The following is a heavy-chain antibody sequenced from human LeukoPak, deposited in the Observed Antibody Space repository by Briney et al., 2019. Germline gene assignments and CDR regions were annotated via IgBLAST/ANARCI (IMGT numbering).Heavy chain of an antibody. CDR1: GFTFSSYS. V-gene: IGHV3-21*01. Sequence: GGSLRLSCAASGFTFSSYSMNWVRQAPGKGLEWVSSISSSSSYIYYADSVKGRFTISRDNAKNSLYLQMNSLRAEDTAVYYCARVYYDILTGYYYGMDVWGQGTMVTVSS. CDR2: ISSSSSYI. D-gene: IGHD3-9*01. J-gene: IGHJ6*02. CDR3: ARVYYDILTGYYYGMDV.